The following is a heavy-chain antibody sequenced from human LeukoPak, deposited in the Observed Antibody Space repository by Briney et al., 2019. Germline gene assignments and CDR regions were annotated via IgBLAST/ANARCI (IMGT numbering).Heavy chain of an antibody. J-gene: IGHJ4*02. D-gene: IGHD4-11*01. V-gene: IGHV3-7*01. CDR3: ARDRGYSNIDY. Sequence: GGSLRLSCAASGFGFSNYWVSWVRQAPGKGLEWVANMNEDRGEKNYVQTVKGRFTISRDNAQGSLYLQMNSLRAEDTDVYYCARDRGYSNIDYWGQGTLVPVSS. CDR2: MNEDRGEK. CDR1: GFGFSNYW.